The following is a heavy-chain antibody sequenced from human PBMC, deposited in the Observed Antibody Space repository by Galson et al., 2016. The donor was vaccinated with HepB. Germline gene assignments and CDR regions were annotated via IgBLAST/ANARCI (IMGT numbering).Heavy chain of an antibody. V-gene: IGHV1-18*01. J-gene: IGHJ4*02. D-gene: IGHD5-12*01. CDR2: ISDYNGNT. CDR1: GYSFSNYG. CDR3: ARASGGYSGYEWNFFDY. Sequence: SVKVSCKASGYSFSNYGITWVRQAPGQGPEWMGWISDYNGNTKYAQNFQDRVTMTTDTSTSTAYMELRSLRSDDTAVYYCARASGGYSGYEWNFFDYWGQGTLVTVSS.